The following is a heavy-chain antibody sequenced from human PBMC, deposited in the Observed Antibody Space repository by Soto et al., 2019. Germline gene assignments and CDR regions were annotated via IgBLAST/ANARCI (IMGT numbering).Heavy chain of an antibody. J-gene: IGHJ4*02. Sequence: EVQLLESGGGLVQPGGSLRLSCTASGFTFSSYSMNWVRQAPGKGLEWVSVISNNGGSTYYADSVKGRFAISRDNSKKMLYLQMNSLRAEDTALYYCAKEDIVVQPTILALHYWGQGTLVTVSS. D-gene: IGHD2-15*01. V-gene: IGHV3-23*01. CDR3: AKEDIVVQPTILALHY. CDR2: ISNNGGST. CDR1: GFTFSSYS.